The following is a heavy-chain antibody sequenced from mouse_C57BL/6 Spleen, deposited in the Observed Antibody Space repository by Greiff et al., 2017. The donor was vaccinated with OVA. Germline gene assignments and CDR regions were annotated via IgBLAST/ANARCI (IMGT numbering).Heavy chain of an antibody. CDR3: ASDYYGSSYSSGYERGAMDY. CDR2: IDPSDSET. V-gene: IGHV1-52*01. J-gene: IGHJ4*01. D-gene: IGHD1-1*01. CDR1: GYTFTSYW. Sequence: QVQLQQPGAELVRPGSSVKLSCKASGYTFTSYWMHWVKQRPIQGLEWIGNIDPSDSETHYNQKFKDKATLTVDKSSSTAYMQLSSLTSEDSAVYYCASDYYGSSYSSGYERGAMDYWGQGTSVTVSS.